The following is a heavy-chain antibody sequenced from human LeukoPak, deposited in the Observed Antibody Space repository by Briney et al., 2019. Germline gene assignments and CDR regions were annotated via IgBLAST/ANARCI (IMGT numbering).Heavy chain of an antibody. D-gene: IGHD3-22*01. CDR1: GDSISSGDYY. CDR2: VSNIETT. Sequence: SETLSLTCTVSGDSISSGDYYWSWLRQPPGKRLEWIGYVSNIETTNYNPSLKSRVTISVDTSKNQFSLRLNSVTAADTAVYYCARPPHYYDTSGYSVWGQGTLVTVSS. V-gene: IGHV4-61*08. J-gene: IGHJ4*02. CDR3: ARPPHYYDTSGYSV.